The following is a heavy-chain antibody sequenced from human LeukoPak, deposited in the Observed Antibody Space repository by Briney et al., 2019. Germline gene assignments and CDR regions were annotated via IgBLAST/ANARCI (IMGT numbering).Heavy chain of an antibody. CDR3: ARGGISRYGGDSNAFDI. CDR2: INMGGSST. J-gene: IGHJ3*02. V-gene: IGHV3-74*01. D-gene: IGHD4-23*01. CDR1: GFTLSSYW. Sequence: GGSLRLSCAASGFTLSSYWMHWVRQAPGKGLVWVSRINMGGSSTIYADSVKGRFTISRDNAKNTLDLQMNSLRVEDTAVYYCARGGISRYGGDSNAFDIWGQGTMVTVSS.